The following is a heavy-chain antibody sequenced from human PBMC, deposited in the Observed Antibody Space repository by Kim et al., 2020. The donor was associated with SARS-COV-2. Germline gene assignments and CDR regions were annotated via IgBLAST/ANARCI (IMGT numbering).Heavy chain of an antibody. D-gene: IGHD5-12*01. CDR2: IWYDGSNK. CDR1: GFTFSSYD. J-gene: IGHJ4*02. V-gene: IGHV3-33*01. Sequence: GGSLRLSCAASGFTFSSYDMHWVRQAPGKGLEWVAVIWYDGSNKYYADSVKGRFTISRDNSKNTLYLQMNSLRAEDTAVYYCARELTPVEMATLDYWGQGTLVTVSS. CDR3: ARELTPVEMATLDY.